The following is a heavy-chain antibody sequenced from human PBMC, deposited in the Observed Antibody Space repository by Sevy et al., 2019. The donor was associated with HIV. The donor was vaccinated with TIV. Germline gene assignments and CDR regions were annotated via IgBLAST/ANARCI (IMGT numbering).Heavy chain of an antibody. V-gene: IGHV3-11*01. CDR3: AREGSLRYFDL. D-gene: IGHD3-10*01. CDR1: GFTFSDYY. Sequence: GGSLRLSCAASGFTFSDYYMSWIRQAPGRGLEWISYISSTGSTRYYADSVKGRFTISRDNAKNSLYLQMNSLRAEDTAVYYCAREGSLRYFDLWGRGNLVTVSS. CDR2: ISSTGSTR. J-gene: IGHJ2*01.